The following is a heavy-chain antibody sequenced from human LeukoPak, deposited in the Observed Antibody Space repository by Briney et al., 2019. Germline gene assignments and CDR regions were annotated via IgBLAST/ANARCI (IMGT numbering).Heavy chain of an antibody. CDR1: GYRFSNYW. V-gene: IGHV5-51*01. D-gene: IGHD4-17*01. J-gene: IGHJ5*02. Sequence: GESLKISCKGSGYRFSNYWIGRVRQMPGKGLEWMGIIYPGDSDIRYSPSFQGQVTISADKSISTAYLQWSSLKASDTAMYYCARRSPPDYGDYADWFDPWGQGTLVTVSS. CDR3: ARRSPPDYGDYADWFDP. CDR2: IYPGDSDI.